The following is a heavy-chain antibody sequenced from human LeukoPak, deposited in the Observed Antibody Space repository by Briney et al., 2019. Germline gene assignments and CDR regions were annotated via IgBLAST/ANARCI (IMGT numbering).Heavy chain of an antibody. V-gene: IGHV3-48*04. Sequence: PGGSLRLSCAASGFTFSSYSMNWVRQAPGKGLEWVSYISSSSSTIYYADSVKGRFTISRDNAKNSLYLQMNSLRAEDTAVYYCARDFRFPGGILAAAGYYFDYWGQGTLVTVSS. CDR3: ARDFRFPGGILAAAGYYFDY. D-gene: IGHD6-13*01. CDR2: ISSSSSTI. CDR1: GFTFSSYS. J-gene: IGHJ4*02.